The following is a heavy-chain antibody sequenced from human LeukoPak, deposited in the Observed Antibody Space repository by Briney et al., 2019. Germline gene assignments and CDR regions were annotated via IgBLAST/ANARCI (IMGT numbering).Heavy chain of an antibody. CDR3: ASLDGSGSPCIDY. CDR2: ISSSSSYI. D-gene: IGHD3-10*01. Sequence: PGGSLRLSCAASGFTFSSYSMNCVRQAPGKGLEWVSSISSSSSYIYYADSVKGRFTISRDNAKNSLYLQMNSLRAEDTAVYYCASLDGSGSPCIDYWGQGTLVTVSS. V-gene: IGHV3-21*01. J-gene: IGHJ4*02. CDR1: GFTFSSYS.